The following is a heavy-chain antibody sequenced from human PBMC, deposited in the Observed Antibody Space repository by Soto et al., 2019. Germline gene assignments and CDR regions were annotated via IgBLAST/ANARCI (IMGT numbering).Heavy chain of an antibody. V-gene: IGHV1-18*01. CDR1: GYTFTSYG. J-gene: IGHJ4*02. CDR2: ISAYNGNT. CDR3: ARDLDILTGYSYFDY. D-gene: IGHD3-9*01. Sequence: VASVKVSGKASGYTFTSYGISWVRQAPGQGLEWMGWISAYNGNTNYAQKLQGRVTMTTDTSTSTAYMELRSLRSDDTAVYYCARDLDILTGYSYFDYWGQGTLVTVSS.